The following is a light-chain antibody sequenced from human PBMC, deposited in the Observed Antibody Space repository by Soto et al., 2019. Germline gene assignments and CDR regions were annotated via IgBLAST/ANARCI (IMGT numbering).Light chain of an antibody. CDR1: QSVSASY. CDR3: QQDGSSPRT. Sequence: EIVLTQSPGTLSLSPGERATLSCRASQSVSASYLAWYQLKPGQAPRLLIYGASSRATGIPGRFSGSGSGTDFTLTISRLEPEDFAVYYCQQDGSSPRTFGQGTKVEIK. CDR2: GAS. V-gene: IGKV3-20*01. J-gene: IGKJ1*01.